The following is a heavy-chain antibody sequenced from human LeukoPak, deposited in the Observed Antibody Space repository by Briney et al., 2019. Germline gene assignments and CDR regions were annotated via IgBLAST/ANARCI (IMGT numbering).Heavy chain of an antibody. V-gene: IGHV3-7*04. CDR1: GFTFSSYW. Sequence: GGSLRLSCADSGFTFSSYWMNWFRQAPGKGLEWVANIMPDGSEKFSVDSVKGRFTISGDNTKNSLYLQMNSLRVEDTAVYYCEGGVNWGQGTLVTVSS. CDR2: IMPDGSEK. D-gene: IGHD2-21*01. CDR3: EGGVN. J-gene: IGHJ4*02.